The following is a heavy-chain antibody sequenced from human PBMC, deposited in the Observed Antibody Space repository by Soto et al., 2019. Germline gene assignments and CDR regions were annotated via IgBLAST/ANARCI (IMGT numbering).Heavy chain of an antibody. CDR3: TTDPTDFWSGYSLRPPSYYFDY. J-gene: IGHJ4*02. V-gene: IGHV3-15*07. CDR2: IKSKTDGGTT. D-gene: IGHD3-3*01. CDR1: GFTFSNAW. Sequence: EVQLVESGGGLVKPGGSLRLSCAASGFTFSNAWMNWVRQAPGKGLEWVGRIKSKTDGGTTDYAAPVKGRFTISRDDSKNTLYLQMNSLKTEDTAVYYCTTDPTDFWSGYSLRPPSYYFDYWGQGTLVTVSS.